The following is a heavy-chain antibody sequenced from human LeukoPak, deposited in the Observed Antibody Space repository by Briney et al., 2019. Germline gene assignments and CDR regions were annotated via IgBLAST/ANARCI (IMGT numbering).Heavy chain of an antibody. V-gene: IGHV3-53*04. Sequence: GGSLRLSCAASGFAVSSNYMSWVRQAPGKGLEWVSVIYSGGSTYYADSVKGRFTISRHNSKNTPYLQMNSLRAEDTAVYYCARVDYDSSGPDYWGQGTLVTVSS. CDR3: ARVDYDSSGPDY. CDR2: IYSGGST. CDR1: GFAVSSNY. D-gene: IGHD3-22*01. J-gene: IGHJ4*02.